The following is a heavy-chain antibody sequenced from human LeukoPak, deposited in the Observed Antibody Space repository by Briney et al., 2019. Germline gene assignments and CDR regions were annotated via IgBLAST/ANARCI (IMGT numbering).Heavy chain of an antibody. CDR1: GGSFSGYY. D-gene: IGHD6-13*01. J-gene: IGHJ6*02. CDR2: INHSGST. CDR3: ARGRYSSSWYGKGIYYYYGMDV. V-gene: IGHV4-34*01. Sequence: SETLSLTCAVYGGSFSGYYWSWIRQPPGKGLEWIGEINHSGSTNYNPSLKSRVTISVDTSKNQFSLKLSSVTAADTAVYYCARGRYSSSWYGKGIYYYYGMDVWGQGTTVTVSS.